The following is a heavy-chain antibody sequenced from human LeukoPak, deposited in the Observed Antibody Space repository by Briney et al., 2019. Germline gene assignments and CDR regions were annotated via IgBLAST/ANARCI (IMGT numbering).Heavy chain of an antibody. D-gene: IGHD6-13*01. CDR1: GFTFSSYA. CDR2: ISSKGIST. J-gene: IGHJ4*02. Sequence: PGGSLRLSCSASGFTFSSYAMHWVRQAPGKGLEYVSAISSKGISTHYADSVKGRFTISRDNSKNTLYLQMSSLRAEDTAVYYCVKGVRSIAAGVPGDYWGQGTLVTVSS. CDR3: VKGVRSIAAGVPGDY. V-gene: IGHV3-64D*06.